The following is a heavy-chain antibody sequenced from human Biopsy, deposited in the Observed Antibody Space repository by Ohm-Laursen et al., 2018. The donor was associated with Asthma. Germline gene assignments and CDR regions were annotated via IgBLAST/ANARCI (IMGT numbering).Heavy chain of an antibody. D-gene: IGHD3-3*02. J-gene: IGHJ1*01. CDR3: ARTFHFWSPYHAEHYQL. Sequence: SLRLSCAASGFTFGGYAMSWARQAPGKGLEWVANIKHDGTEKNHVDSLKGRFTISRDNAKNSLYLQMNSLRAEDTAVYYCARTFHFWSPYHAEHYQLWGQGTLVTAPS. CDR2: IKHDGTEK. V-gene: IGHV3-7*01. CDR1: GFTFGGYA.